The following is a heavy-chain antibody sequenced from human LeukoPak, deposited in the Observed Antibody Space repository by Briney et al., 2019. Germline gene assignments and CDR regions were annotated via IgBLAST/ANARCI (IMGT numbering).Heavy chain of an antibody. J-gene: IGHJ4*02. CDR2: ISGSGGST. D-gene: IGHD2-15*01. Sequence: GGSLRLXCAASGFTFSSYAMSWGRQAPGKGLEWVSAISGSGGSTYYADSVKGRFTISRDNSKNTLYLQMNSLRAEDTAVYYCAKGHRGRVAVVAATTYYFDYWGQGTLVTVSS. CDR1: GFTFSSYA. V-gene: IGHV3-23*01. CDR3: AKGHRGRVAVVAATTYYFDY.